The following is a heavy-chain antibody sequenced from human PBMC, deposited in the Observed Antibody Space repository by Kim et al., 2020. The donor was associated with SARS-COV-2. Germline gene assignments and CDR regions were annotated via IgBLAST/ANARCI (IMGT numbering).Heavy chain of an antibody. D-gene: IGHD2-15*01. V-gene: IGHV4-59*01. J-gene: IGHJ2*01. CDR3: ARYQVANLWYFDL. Sequence: YNPSLKSRVTISVDPSKNQFSLRLSSVTAADTAVYYCARYQVANLWYFDLWGRGTLVTVSS.